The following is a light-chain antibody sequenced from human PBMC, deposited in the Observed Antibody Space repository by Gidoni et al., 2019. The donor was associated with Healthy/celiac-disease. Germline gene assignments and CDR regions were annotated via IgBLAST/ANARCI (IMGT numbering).Light chain of an antibody. Sequence: DIKMTQSPSSLSASVGDRVTITCQASQDITNYLNWYQQKSGKAPKLLIYDASNLETGVPSRFSGNGSGTDFTFTITNLQPEDIATYYCQQYDNLPFTFGPGTKVDIK. CDR2: DAS. J-gene: IGKJ3*01. CDR1: QDITNY. CDR3: QQYDNLPFT. V-gene: IGKV1-33*01.